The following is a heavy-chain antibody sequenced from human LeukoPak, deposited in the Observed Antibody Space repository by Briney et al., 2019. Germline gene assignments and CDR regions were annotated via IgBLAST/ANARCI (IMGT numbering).Heavy chain of an antibody. CDR2: INPNSGGT. Sequence: ASVKVSCKASGYTFTGYYMHWVRQAPGQGIEWMGWINPNSGGTNYAQKFQGRVTMTRDTSISTAYMELSRLRSDDTAVYYCARGIVVVPAAEFDYWGQGTLVTVSS. CDR3: ARGIVVVPAAEFDY. V-gene: IGHV1-2*02. D-gene: IGHD2-2*01. J-gene: IGHJ4*02. CDR1: GYTFTGYY.